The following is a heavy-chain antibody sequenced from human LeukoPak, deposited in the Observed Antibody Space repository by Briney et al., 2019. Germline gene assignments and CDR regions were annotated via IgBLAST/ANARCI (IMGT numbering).Heavy chain of an antibody. CDR2: IKQDGSDK. CDR3: ARDKVVGATLFDY. Sequence: PGGSLRLSCAASGFTFSSYWMSWVRQAPGKGLEWVANIKQDGSDKYYVDSVKGRFAISRDNAKNSVYLQMNSLRAEDTAVYYCARDKVVGATLFDYWGQATLVTVSS. V-gene: IGHV3-7*01. J-gene: IGHJ4*02. D-gene: IGHD1-26*01. CDR1: GFTFSSYW.